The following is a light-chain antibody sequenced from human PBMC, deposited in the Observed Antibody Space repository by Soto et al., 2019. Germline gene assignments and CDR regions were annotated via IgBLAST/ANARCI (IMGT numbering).Light chain of an antibody. V-gene: IGKV1-39*01. Sequence: DMEMTQSPSSLSASVGDRVTITCRASQSISNYLNWYQHKPGKVPKLLIYAASSFQSGVPTRFSGSGSGTDFTLTINSLQPEDFATYYCQQSYGTPLTFGGWTKIEIK. CDR3: QQSYGTPLT. CDR1: QSISNY. CDR2: AAS. J-gene: IGKJ4*01.